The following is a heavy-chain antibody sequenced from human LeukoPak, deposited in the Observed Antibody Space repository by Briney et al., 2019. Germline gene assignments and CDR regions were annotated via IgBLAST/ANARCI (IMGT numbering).Heavy chain of an antibody. D-gene: IGHD6-13*01. CDR3: ARVSGEAAGTWYFDY. J-gene: IGHJ4*02. V-gene: IGHV4-59*01. CDR1: GGSISSYY. CDR2: IYYSGST. Sequence: SETLSLTCTVSGGSISSYYWSWIRQPPGKGLEWIGYIYYSGSTNYNPSLKSRVTISVDTSKNQFSLKLSSVTAADTAVYYCARVSGEAAGTWYFDYWGQGTLVTVSS.